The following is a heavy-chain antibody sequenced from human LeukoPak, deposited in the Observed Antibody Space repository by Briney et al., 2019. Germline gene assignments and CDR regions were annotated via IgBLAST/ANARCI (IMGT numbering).Heavy chain of an antibody. D-gene: IGHD3-22*01. CDR2: ISSSSSYI. CDR1: GFTFSSYS. Sequence: GGSLRLSCAASGFTFSSYSMNWVRQAPGKGLEWVSSISSSSSYIYYADSVKGRFTISRDNAKNSLYLQMNSLRAEDTAVYYCARDIHYYDSSGYLYYYYGMDVWGQGTTVTVSS. J-gene: IGHJ6*02. CDR3: ARDIHYYDSSGYLYYYYGMDV. V-gene: IGHV3-21*01.